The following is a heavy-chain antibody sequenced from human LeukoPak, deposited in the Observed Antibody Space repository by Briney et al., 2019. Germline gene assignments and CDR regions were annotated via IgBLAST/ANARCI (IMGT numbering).Heavy chain of an antibody. V-gene: IGHV3-53*01. Sequence: GGSLRLSCAASGFTVSSYYMTWVRQAPGKGLEWVSVIYGGGSTYYADSVKGRFTISRDNSKNTLYLQMNSLRAEDTAVYYCAKDEEGSGSSGYGAFDIWGQGTMVTVSS. CDR2: IYGGGST. D-gene: IGHD3-10*01. CDR3: AKDEEGSGSSGYGAFDI. J-gene: IGHJ3*02. CDR1: GFTVSSYY.